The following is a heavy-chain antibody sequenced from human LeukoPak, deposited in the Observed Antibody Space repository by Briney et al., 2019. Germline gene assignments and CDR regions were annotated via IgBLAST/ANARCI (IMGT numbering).Heavy chain of an antibody. CDR1: GGSISSSGYY. Sequence: PSETLSLTCTVSGGSISSSGYYWGWIRQPPGKGLEWIGSIYYSGSTYYNPSLKSRVTISVDTSKNQFSLKLSSVTAADTAVYYCARRDFRTDAFDIWGQGTMVTVSS. CDR2: IYYSGST. V-gene: IGHV4-39*01. D-gene: IGHD3/OR15-3a*01. CDR3: ARRDFRTDAFDI. J-gene: IGHJ3*02.